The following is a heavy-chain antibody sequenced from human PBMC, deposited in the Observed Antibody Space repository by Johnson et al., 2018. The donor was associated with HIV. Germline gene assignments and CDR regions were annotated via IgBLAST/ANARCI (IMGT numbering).Heavy chain of an antibody. CDR1: GFTFSDYD. Sequence: VQLVESGGGVVQPGGSLRLSCAASGFTFSDYDMSWIRQAPGKGLEWVSAISGSGGSTYYADSVKGRFTISRDNSKNTLYLQMNSLRAEDTAVYYCARAYSYGAFDIWGLGTKVTVSS. CDR2: ISGSGGST. V-gene: IGHV3-23*04. J-gene: IGHJ3*02. CDR3: ARAYSYGAFDI. D-gene: IGHD5-18*01.